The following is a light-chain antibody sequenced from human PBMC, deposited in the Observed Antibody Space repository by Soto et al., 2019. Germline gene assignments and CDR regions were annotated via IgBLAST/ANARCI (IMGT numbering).Light chain of an antibody. CDR3: ASWDDRLNGEV. J-gene: IGLJ2*01. Sequence: QPVLAQPPSASAPPGQRVAIPCSGSSSNIGRNPVHWCQHLPGAAPQLLIYGNDQRPPGVPDRFSGCKSATSASLAITGLQSDEEADYFCASWDDRLNGEVFGGGTKLTVL. CDR2: GND. V-gene: IGLV1-44*01. CDR1: SSNIGRNP.